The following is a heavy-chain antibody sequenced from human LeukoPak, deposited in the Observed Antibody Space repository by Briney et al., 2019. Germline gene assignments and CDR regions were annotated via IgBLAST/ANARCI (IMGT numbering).Heavy chain of an antibody. CDR2: IYSGGST. Sequence: PGGSLRLSCAASGFTFSYHYMSGVRQAPGKGLEWVSVIYSGGSTYYADSVKGRFTISRDNSKNTLYLQMNSLRAEDTAVYYCARGPYCGGDCYSGFDYWGQGTLVTVSS. CDR3: ARGPYCGGDCYSGFDY. D-gene: IGHD2-21*02. V-gene: IGHV3-66*01. CDR1: GFTFSYHY. J-gene: IGHJ4*02.